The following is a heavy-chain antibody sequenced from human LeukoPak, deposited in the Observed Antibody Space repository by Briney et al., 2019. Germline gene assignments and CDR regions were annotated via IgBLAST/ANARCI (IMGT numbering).Heavy chain of an antibody. D-gene: IGHD5-24*01. V-gene: IGHV3-23*01. Sequence: GGSLRLSCAASGFTFSSYAVNWVRQAPGKGLERVSAVSAGDDTTYYADSVKGRFTISRANSKNTLYLQMNSLRAEDTAVYYCAKDMTSGDGYNNFDYWGQGTLVTVSS. CDR3: AKDMTSGDGYNNFDY. CDR1: GFTFSSYA. J-gene: IGHJ4*02. CDR2: VSAGDDTT.